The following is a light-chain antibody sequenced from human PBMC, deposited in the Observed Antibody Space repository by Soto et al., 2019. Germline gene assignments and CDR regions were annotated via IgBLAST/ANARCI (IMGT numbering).Light chain of an antibody. V-gene: IGKV3-20*01. CDR2: GAS. CDR1: QSVISSY. CDR3: QQYGSSPWT. Sequence: EIVLTQSPATLSVSPGERATLSCRASQSVISSYLAWYQQKPGQAPRLLIYGASSRATDIPDGFSGSGSGTDFTLTISRLEPEDCAVYYCQQYGSSPWTFGQGTKVDIK. J-gene: IGKJ1*01.